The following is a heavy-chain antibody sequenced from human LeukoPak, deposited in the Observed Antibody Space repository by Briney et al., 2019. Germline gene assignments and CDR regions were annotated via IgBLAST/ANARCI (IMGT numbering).Heavy chain of an antibody. J-gene: IGHJ6*02. CDR2: ISYDGSNK. V-gene: IGHV3-30-3*01. CDR1: GFTFSSYA. CDR3: ARDAGSSTSSGKYYYYGMDV. D-gene: IGHD2-2*01. Sequence: GGSLRLSCAASGFTFSSYAMHWVRQAPGKGLEWVAVISYDGSNKYYADSVKGRFTISRDNSKNTLYLQMNSLRAEDTAVYYCARDAGSSTSSGKYYYYGMDVWGQGTTVTVSS.